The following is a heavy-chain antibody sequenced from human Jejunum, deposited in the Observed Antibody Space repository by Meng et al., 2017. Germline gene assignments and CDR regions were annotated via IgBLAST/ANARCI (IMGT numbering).Heavy chain of an antibody. CDR1: GGSLSGHY. J-gene: IGHJ2*01. CDR2: IYYSGNT. Sequence: GSLRLSCTVSGGSLSGHYWSWIRQPPGKGLEWIGHIYYSGNTNYNPSLKSRVTISVDTSENQFSLQLNSVTAADTAVYYCASAWSSGWYWYFGLWGRGTLVTVSS. CDR3: ASAWSSGWYWYFGL. D-gene: IGHD6-19*01. V-gene: IGHV4-59*11.